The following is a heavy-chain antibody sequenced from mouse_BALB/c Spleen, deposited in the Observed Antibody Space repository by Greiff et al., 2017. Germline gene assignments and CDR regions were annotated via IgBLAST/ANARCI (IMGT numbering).Heavy chain of an antibody. V-gene: IGHV1-5*01. CDR1: GYAFTSYW. Sequence: EVQLQQSGTVLARPGASVKMSCKASGYAFTSYWMHWVKQRPGQGLEWIGAIYPGNGDTSYNQKFKGKAKLTAVTSTSTAYMELSSLTSEDSAVYAGTPSAYGSPWFAYWGQGTLVTVSA. CDR3: TPSAYGSPWFAY. J-gene: IGHJ3*01. CDR2: IYPGNGDT. D-gene: IGHD2-1*01.